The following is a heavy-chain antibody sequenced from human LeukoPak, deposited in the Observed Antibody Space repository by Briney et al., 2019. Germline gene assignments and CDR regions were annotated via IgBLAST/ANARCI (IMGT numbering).Heavy chain of an antibody. CDR1: GFTFSDSY. CDR2: ISGNSGDT. CDR3: ARDPRTVRI. J-gene: IGHJ4*02. Sequence: GGSLRLSCAASGFTFSDSYMTWVRQAPGKGLEWLSYISGNSGDTNYAGSVKGRFTISRDNAENSLYLQMNSLRVEDTAVYYCARDPRTVRIWGQGTLVTVSS. D-gene: IGHD1-1*01. V-gene: IGHV3-11*06.